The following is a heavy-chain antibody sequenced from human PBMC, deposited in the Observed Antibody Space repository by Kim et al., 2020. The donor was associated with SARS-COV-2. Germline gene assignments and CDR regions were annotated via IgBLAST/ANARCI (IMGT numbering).Heavy chain of an antibody. Sequence: GGSLRLSCAASGFTFSDYYMSWIRQAPGKGLEWVSYISSSGSTIYYADSVKGRFTISRNNAKNSLYLQMNSLRAEDTAVYYCARDPLFYSYGPTGYWGQGTLVTVSS. J-gene: IGHJ4*02. CDR2: ISSSGSTI. D-gene: IGHD5-18*01. CDR1: GFTFSDYY. CDR3: ARDPLFYSYGPTGY. V-gene: IGHV3-11*01.